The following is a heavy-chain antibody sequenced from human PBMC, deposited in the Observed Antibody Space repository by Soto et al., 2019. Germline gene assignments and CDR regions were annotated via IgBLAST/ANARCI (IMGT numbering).Heavy chain of an antibody. D-gene: IGHD2-15*01. CDR2: IRSKAYGGTT. CDR3: TRDPSAVAATRGIYYYYGMDV. V-gene: IGHV3-49*03. CDR1: GFTFGDYA. J-gene: IGHJ6*02. Sequence: GGSLRLSCTASGFTFGDYAMSWFRQAPGKGLEWVGFIRSKAYGGTTEYAASVKGRFTISRDDSKSIAYLQMNSLKTEDTAVYYCTRDPSAVAATRGIYYYYGMDVWGQGTTVTVSS.